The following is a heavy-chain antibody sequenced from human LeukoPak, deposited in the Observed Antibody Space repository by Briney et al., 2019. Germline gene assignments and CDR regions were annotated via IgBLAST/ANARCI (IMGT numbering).Heavy chain of an antibody. V-gene: IGHV3-23*01. CDR3: SRAIYGRPFDC. D-gene: IGHD2-21*01. CDR2: IGGSGDST. J-gene: IGHJ4*02. Sequence: GGSLRLSCAASGFTFSSYAMSWVRQTPGKGLEGVSAIGGSGDSTFYADSVKGRFTISRDNSKSTLYLQMNSLRAEDTAVYYCSRAIYGRPFDCWGQGTLVTVSS. CDR1: GFTFSSYA.